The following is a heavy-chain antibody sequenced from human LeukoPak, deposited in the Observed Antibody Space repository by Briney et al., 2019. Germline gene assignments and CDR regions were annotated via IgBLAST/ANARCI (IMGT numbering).Heavy chain of an antibody. V-gene: IGHV3-74*01. J-gene: IGHJ3*02. CDR2: INSDGSST. CDR3: ASHERTAAFDI. CDR1: GFTFSSYW. D-gene: IGHD2-21*02. Sequence: PGGSLRLSCAASGFTFSSYWMHWVRQAPGKGLVWVSRINSDGSSTSYADSVKGRFTISRDNAKNTLYLQMNSLRAEDTAVYYCASHERTAAFDICGQGTMVTVSS.